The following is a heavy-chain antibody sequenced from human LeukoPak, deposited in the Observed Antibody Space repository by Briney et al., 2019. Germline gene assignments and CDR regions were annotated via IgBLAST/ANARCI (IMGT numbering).Heavy chain of an antibody. CDR3: ARDFAGDRDY. Sequence: GGSLRLSCVASGFTFNNYGMHWVRQAPGKGLEWMAAISYHGSDTFYTDSVKGRFSISRDNSKNTLYLQMNSPRDEDTAVYYCARDFAGDRDYWGQGTPVTVSS. V-gene: IGHV3-30*03. J-gene: IGHJ4*02. CDR2: ISYHGSDT. CDR1: GFTFNNYG. D-gene: IGHD4-17*01.